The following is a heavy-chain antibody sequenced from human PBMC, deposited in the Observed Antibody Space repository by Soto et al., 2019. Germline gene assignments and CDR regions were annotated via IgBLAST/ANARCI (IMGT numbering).Heavy chain of an antibody. CDR3: AKGLRLRGYYYYYGMDV. CDR2: ISYDGSNK. D-gene: IGHD4-17*01. CDR1: GFTFSSYG. J-gene: IGHJ6*02. Sequence: QVQLVESGGGVVQPGRSLRLSCAASGFTFSSYGMHWVRQAPGKGLEWVAVISYDGSNKYYADSVKGRFTISRDNSKNTLYLQMNSLRAEDTAVYYCAKGLRLRGYYYYYGMDVWGQGTTVTVSS. V-gene: IGHV3-30*18.